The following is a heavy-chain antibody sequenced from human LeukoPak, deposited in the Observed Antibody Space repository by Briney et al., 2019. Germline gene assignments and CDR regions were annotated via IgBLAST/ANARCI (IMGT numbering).Heavy chain of an antibody. D-gene: IGHD3-22*01. CDR1: GFTFSSYE. Sequence: SGGSLRLSCAASGFTFSSYEMNWVPQAPGKGLEWIGEINHSGSANYNPSLKSRVTISVEPSKNQFSLKLSSVTAADTAVYYCARAIMDYDSSGYYYYYYYMDVWGKGTTVTISS. CDR3: ARAIMDYDSSGYYYYYYYMDV. V-gene: IGHV4-34*01. J-gene: IGHJ6*03. CDR2: INHSGSA.